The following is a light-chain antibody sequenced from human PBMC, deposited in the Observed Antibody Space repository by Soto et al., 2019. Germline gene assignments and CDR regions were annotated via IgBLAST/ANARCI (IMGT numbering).Light chain of an antibody. CDR3: QQYHNWPA. Sequence: EIVLTQSPGTLSVSPGERATLSCRASQSVFSSLAWYQQKPGQAPRLLIYGAATRATGIPGRFSGSGSGTEFTLTISSLQSEDFAVYYCQQYHNWPAFGQGTK. V-gene: IGKV3-15*01. CDR1: QSVFSS. CDR2: GAA. J-gene: IGKJ1*01.